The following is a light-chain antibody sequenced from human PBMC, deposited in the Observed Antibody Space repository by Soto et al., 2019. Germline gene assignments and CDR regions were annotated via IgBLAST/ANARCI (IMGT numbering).Light chain of an antibody. J-gene: IGLJ1*01. CDR1: SSNIGAHYD. CDR3: QSYDSSLSAYV. CDR2: ANT. Sequence: QPVLTQPPSVSGAPGQRVTISCSGSSSNIGAHYDVHWYQQLPATAPKLLIYANTNRPSGVPDRFSGSKSGTSASLAITGLQAEDEADYYCQSYDSSLSAYVFGTGTKLTVL. V-gene: IGLV1-40*01.